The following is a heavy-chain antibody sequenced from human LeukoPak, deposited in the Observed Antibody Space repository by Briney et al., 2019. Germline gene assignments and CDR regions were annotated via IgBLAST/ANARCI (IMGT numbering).Heavy chain of an antibody. D-gene: IGHD6-13*01. Sequence: ASVKVSCKASGYTFTSYGISWVRQAPGQGLEWMGWINPNSGGTNYAQKFQGRVTMTRDTSISTAYMELSRLRSDDTAVYYCARVSYSSSWYRIQAEYFQHWGQGTLVTVSS. CDR1: GYTFTSYG. CDR2: INPNSGGT. V-gene: IGHV1-2*02. J-gene: IGHJ1*01. CDR3: ARVSYSSSWYRIQAEYFQH.